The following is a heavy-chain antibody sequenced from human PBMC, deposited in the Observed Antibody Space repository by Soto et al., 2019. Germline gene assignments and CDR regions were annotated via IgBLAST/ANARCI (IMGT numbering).Heavy chain of an antibody. J-gene: IGHJ4*02. Sequence: GASVKVSCKVSGYTLTELSMHWVRQAPGKGLEWMGGFDPEDGETIYAQKFQGRVTMTEDTSTDTAYMELSSLRSEDTAVYYCATVRPEYDILTGYQYYFDYWGQGTLVTVSS. V-gene: IGHV1-24*01. CDR1: GYTLTELS. CDR3: ATVRPEYDILTGYQYYFDY. D-gene: IGHD3-9*01. CDR2: FDPEDGET.